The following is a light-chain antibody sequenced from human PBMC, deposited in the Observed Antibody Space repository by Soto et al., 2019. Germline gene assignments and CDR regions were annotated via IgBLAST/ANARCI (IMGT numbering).Light chain of an antibody. Sequence: QSVLTQPPSASGTPGQRVTISCSGSSSNIGSNTVNWYQQVPGMAPKLLIYSDSQRPSGVPDRFSGSESGTSVSLAISGLQSEDEADYYCAAWDDSLRVVVFGGGTKVTV. CDR1: SSNIGSNT. CDR2: SDS. CDR3: AAWDDSLRVVV. J-gene: IGLJ2*01. V-gene: IGLV1-44*01.